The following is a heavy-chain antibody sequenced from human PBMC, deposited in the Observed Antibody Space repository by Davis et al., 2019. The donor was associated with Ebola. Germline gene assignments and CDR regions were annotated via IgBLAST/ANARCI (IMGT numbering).Heavy chain of an antibody. D-gene: IGHD5-18*01. CDR1: GFTFSSYG. V-gene: IGHV3-33*01. J-gene: IGHJ4*02. Sequence: GGSLRLSCAASGFTFSSYGMHWVRQAPGKGLEWVAVIWYDGSNKYYADSVKGRFTITRDNSKNTLYLQMNSLRAEDTAVYYCARINSYGDFDYWGQGTLVTVSS. CDR3: ARINSYGDFDY. CDR2: IWYDGSNK.